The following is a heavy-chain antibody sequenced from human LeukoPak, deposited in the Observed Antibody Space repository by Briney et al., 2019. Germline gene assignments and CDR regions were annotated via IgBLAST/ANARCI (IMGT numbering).Heavy chain of an antibody. V-gene: IGHV3-66*01. CDR1: GFTVSSNY. Sequence: GGSLRLSCAASGFTVSSNYMSWVRQAPGKGLEWVSVIYSGGSTYYADSVKGRFTISRDNSKNTLYLQMNSLRAEDTAVYYCARVQYYGSGSYYNRFDPWGQGTLVTVSS. CDR3: ARVQYYGSGSYYNRFDP. J-gene: IGHJ5*02. D-gene: IGHD3-10*01. CDR2: IYSGGST.